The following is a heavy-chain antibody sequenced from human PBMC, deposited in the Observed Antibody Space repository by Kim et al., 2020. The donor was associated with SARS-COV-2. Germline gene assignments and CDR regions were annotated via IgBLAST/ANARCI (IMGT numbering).Heavy chain of an antibody. CDR2: VNSDGSVT. Sequence: WGSLRLSCTASGFTFSAHYMHWVCQAPGKGLGWVSRVNSDGSVTTYADSVKGRFTLSRANAKNTFYPQMNSLRVEDPAVYFCAREMLQFAYATLNYYNV. V-gene: IGHV3-74*01. J-gene: IGHJ3*01. CDR1: GFTFSAHY. CDR3: AREMLQFAYATLNYYNV. D-gene: IGHD3-10*01.